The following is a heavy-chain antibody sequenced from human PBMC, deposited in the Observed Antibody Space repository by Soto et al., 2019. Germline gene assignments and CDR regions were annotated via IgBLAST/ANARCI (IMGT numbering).Heavy chain of an antibody. CDR2: IYYSGST. Sequence: PSETLSLTRTVSGGSISRGCYYWSWIRQHPGKGLEGIGYIYYSGSTYYNPSLKSRVTIAVDTSKNQFSRKLSSVTAADTAVYYCARGWDYDFWSGYNPTAAHNTYMDVWGKENTVTVSS. J-gene: IGHJ6*03. V-gene: IGHV4-31*03. CDR1: GGSISRGCYY. D-gene: IGHD3-3*01. CDR3: ARGWDYDFWSGYNPTAAHNTYMDV.